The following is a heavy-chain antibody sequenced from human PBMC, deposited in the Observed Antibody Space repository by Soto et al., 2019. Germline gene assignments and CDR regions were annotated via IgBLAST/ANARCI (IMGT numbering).Heavy chain of an antibody. V-gene: IGHV3-7*01. CDR2: IKCDGSVS. J-gene: IGHJ4*02. CDR3: AKDISNWNPGYFDD. Sequence: AGGSLRLSCVMSGFSFSDYWVGWVRQAPGKGLEWVASIKCDGSVSHYVDSVKGRFTISRDNAKNSLYLQMNSLGAEDTAVYYCAKDISNWNPGYFDDWGQGTLVTVSS. D-gene: IGHD1-1*01. CDR1: GFSFSDYW.